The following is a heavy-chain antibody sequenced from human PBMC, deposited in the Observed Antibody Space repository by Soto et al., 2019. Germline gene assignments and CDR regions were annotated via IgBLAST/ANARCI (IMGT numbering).Heavy chain of an antibody. CDR2: ISYDGSNK. CDR3: ARDPIPLEWLFPNEGYYFDY. V-gene: IGHV3-30-3*01. CDR1: GFTFSSYA. Sequence: GGSLRLSCAASGFTFSSYAMHWVRQAPGKGLEWVAVISYDGSNKYYADSVKGRFTISRDNSKNTLYLQMNSLRAEDTAVYYCARDPIPLEWLFPNEGYYFDYWGQGTLVTVSS. J-gene: IGHJ4*02. D-gene: IGHD3-3*01.